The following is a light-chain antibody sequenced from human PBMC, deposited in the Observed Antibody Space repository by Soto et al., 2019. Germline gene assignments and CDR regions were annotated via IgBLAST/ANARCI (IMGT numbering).Light chain of an antibody. CDR1: SSNIGVNY. CDR3: ATWDDSLSGVV. Sequence: QSVLTQPPSASGTPGQRVTIYCSGSSSNIGVNYVYWYQQLPGTAPKLLIYTNNQRPSGVPDRFSGSKSGTSASLAISGLRSEDEADYHCATWDDSLSGVVFGGGTKLTVL. V-gene: IGLV1-47*01. J-gene: IGLJ2*01. CDR2: TNN.